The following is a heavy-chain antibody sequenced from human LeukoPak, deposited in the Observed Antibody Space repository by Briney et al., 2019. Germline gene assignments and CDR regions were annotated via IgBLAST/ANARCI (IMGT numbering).Heavy chain of an antibody. CDR1: GGSFSGYY. Sequence: SETLSLTCAVYGGSFSGYYWSWIRQPPGKGLEWIGEINHSGSTNYNPSLKSRVTISVDTSKNQFSLRLSSVTAADTAVYYCARGVGNILTGYSLDYWGQGTLVTVSS. CDR2: INHSGST. J-gene: IGHJ4*02. CDR3: ARGVGNILTGYSLDY. V-gene: IGHV4-34*01. D-gene: IGHD3-9*01.